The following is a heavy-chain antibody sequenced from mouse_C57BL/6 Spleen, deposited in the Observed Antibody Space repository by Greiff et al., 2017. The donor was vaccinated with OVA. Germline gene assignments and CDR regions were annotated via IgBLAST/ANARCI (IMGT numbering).Heavy chain of an antibody. D-gene: IGHD2-1*01. Sequence: EVNVVESGGGLVKPGGSLKLSCAASGFTFSSYAMSWVRQTPEKRLEWVATISDGGSYTYYPDNVKGRFTISRDNAKNNLYLQMSHLKSEDTAMYYCARDRDYGNFYWYFDVWGTGTTVTVSS. J-gene: IGHJ1*03. CDR3: ARDRDYGNFYWYFDV. V-gene: IGHV5-4*01. CDR1: GFTFSSYA. CDR2: ISDGGSYT.